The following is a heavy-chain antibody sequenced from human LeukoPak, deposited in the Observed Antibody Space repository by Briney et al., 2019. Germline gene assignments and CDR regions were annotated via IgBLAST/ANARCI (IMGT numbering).Heavy chain of an antibody. V-gene: IGHV7-4-1*02. D-gene: IGHD3-22*01. CDR3: ARYYYDSGGNYYYGMDV. J-gene: IGHJ6*02. CDR2: INTNTGNP. Sequence: PGGSLRLSCAASGYTFTSYAMNWVRQAPGQGLERMGWINTNTGNPTYAQGFTGRFVFSLDTSVSTAYLQISSLKAEDTAVYYCARYYYDSGGNYYYGMDVWGQGTTVTVSS. CDR1: GYTFTSYA.